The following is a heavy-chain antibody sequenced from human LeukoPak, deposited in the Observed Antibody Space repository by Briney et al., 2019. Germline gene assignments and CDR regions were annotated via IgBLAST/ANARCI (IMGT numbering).Heavy chain of an antibody. CDR3: ARAGIAAAGTLDY. D-gene: IGHD6-13*01. V-gene: IGHV1-69*13. J-gene: IGHJ4*02. Sequence: PRASVKVSCKASGGTFGSYAISWVRQAPGQGLEWMGGIIPIFGTANYAQKFQGRVTITADESTSTAYMELSSLRSEDTAVYYCARAGIAAAGTLDYWGQGTLVTVSS. CDR1: GGTFGSYA. CDR2: IIPIFGTA.